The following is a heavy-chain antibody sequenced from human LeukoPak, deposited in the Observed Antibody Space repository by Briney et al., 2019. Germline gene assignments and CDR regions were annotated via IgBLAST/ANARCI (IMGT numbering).Heavy chain of an antibody. CDR1: GDSVSSNNAA. J-gene: IGHJ3*02. D-gene: IGHD6-19*01. CDR2: TYYRSKWYD. V-gene: IGHV6-1*01. Sequence: SQTLSLTCGISGDSVSSNNAAWNWIRQSPSRGLEWLGKTYYRSKWYDDYAVSVESRITINPDTSKNQFTLKMNSVTPEDTAVYYCAREAGSTGPVGAFDIWGQGTRVTVSS. CDR3: AREAGSTGPVGAFDI.